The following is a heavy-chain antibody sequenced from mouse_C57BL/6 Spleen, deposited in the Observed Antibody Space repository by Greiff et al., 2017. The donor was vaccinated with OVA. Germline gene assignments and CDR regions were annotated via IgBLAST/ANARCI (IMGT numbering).Heavy chain of an antibody. CDR1: GFNIKDDY. J-gene: IGHJ3*01. CDR2: IDPENGDT. Sequence: DVKLVESGAELVRPGASVKLSCTASGFNIKDDYMHWVKQRPEQGLEWIGWIDPENGDTEYASKFQGKATITADTSSNTAYLQLSSLTSEDTAVYYCTTVYDGYYLFAYWGQGTLVTVSA. D-gene: IGHD2-3*01. CDR3: TTVYDGYYLFAY. V-gene: IGHV14-4*01.